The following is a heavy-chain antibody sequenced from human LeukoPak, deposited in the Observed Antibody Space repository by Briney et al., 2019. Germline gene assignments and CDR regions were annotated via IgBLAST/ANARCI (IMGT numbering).Heavy chain of an antibody. CDR2: ISGSGGTT. CDR3: AKERMTTTSFDY. D-gene: IGHD4-11*01. CDR1: GFTFSSYA. V-gene: IGHV3-23*01. Sequence: PGGSLRLSCAASGFTFSSYAMNWVRQAPGKGLEWVSDISGSGGTTHYAESVKGRFTISRDNSKNTLYLQMNSLRAEDTAVYYCAKERMTTTSFDYWGQGTLVTVSS. J-gene: IGHJ4*02.